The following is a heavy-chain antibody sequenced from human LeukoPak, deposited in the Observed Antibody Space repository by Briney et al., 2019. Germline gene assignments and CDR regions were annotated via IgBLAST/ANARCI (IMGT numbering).Heavy chain of an antibody. D-gene: IGHD6-19*01. V-gene: IGHV3-11*01. CDR2: ISSSGSTI. CDR1: GFTFSDYY. Sequence: PGGSLRLSCAASGFTFSDYYMSWIRQAPGKGLEWVSYISSSGSTIYYADSVKGRFTISRDNAKNSLYLQMNSLRAEDTAVYYCARHGKTSRLVPYYYYGMDVWGQGTTVTVSS. J-gene: IGHJ6*02. CDR3: ARHGKTSRLVPYYYYGMDV.